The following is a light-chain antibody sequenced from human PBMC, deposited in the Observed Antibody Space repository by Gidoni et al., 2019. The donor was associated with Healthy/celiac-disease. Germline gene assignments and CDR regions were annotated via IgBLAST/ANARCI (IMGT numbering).Light chain of an antibody. CDR1: QSISSW. J-gene: IGKJ2*01. CDR2: DAS. V-gene: IGKV1-5*01. Sequence: DIQMTQSPSTLSASVGDRVTITCRASQSISSWLAWYQQKPGKAPKLLIYDASSLESGVPSRFSGSGSGTEFTLTISSLQADDFATYYCQQYNSYPYTFXQXTKLEIK. CDR3: QQYNSYPYT.